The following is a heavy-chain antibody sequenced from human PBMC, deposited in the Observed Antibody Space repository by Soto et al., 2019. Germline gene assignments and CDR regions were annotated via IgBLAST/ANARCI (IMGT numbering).Heavy chain of an antibody. CDR2: INAGNGNT. D-gene: IGHD2-15*01. Sequence: ASVKVSCKASGYTFTSYAMHWVRQAPGQRLEWMGWINAGNGNTKYSQKFQGRVTITRDTSASTAYMELSSRRVEDTAVYYYERARAQYSFDSWGKGTLVTFSS. CDR3: ERARAQYSFDS. J-gene: IGHJ4*02. CDR1: GYTFTSYA. V-gene: IGHV1-3*01.